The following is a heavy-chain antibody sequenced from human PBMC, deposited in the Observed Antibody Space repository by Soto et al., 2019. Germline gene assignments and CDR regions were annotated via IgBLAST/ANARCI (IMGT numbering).Heavy chain of an antibody. D-gene: IGHD6-13*01. V-gene: IGHV1-69*01. Sequence: QVQLVQSGAEVKKPGSSVKVSCKASGGTFSRYAISWVRQAPGQGLEWMGGIIPIFGTANYAQKFQGRVTSTASEAMSKGYIELSSVSSEDTAVYYCASDAGIARHPFYYWGQCTRVAVSS. CDR2: IIPIFGTA. CDR1: GGTFSRYA. CDR3: ASDAGIARHPFYY. J-gene: IGHJ4*02.